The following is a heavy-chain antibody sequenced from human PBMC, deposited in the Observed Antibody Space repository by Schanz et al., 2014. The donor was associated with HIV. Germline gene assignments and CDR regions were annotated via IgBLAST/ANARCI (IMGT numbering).Heavy chain of an antibody. CDR3: AKDLAGEDLLLFHFVIHY. Sequence: QVQLVESGGGVVQPGRSLRLSCATSGFTFSEYGVHWVRQAPGKGLEWVAFISYDGSAQYEDSLKGRFFISRDYSKNTLYLQMNSLRTDDTAVYYCAKDLAGEDLLLFHFVIHYWGQGALVTVSS. CDR2: ISYDGSA. J-gene: IGHJ4*02. CDR1: GFTFSEYG. D-gene: IGHD2-21*02. V-gene: IGHV3-30*18.